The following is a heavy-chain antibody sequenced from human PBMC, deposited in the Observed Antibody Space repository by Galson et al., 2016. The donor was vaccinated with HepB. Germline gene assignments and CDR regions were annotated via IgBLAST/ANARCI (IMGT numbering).Heavy chain of an antibody. CDR2: ITYDASGT. D-gene: IGHD2-15*01. V-gene: IGHV3-74*01. CDR1: GFTFSSYW. J-gene: IGHJ4*02. CDR3: TRGLGYCSGGSCHSLDY. Sequence: SLRLSCAASGFTFSSYWMHWVRQAPGKGLVWVSRITYDASGTSYADSVKGRFTISRDNAKNTLYLQMNSLRAEDTAVYYCTRGLGYCSGGSCHSLDYWGQGVLVTVSS.